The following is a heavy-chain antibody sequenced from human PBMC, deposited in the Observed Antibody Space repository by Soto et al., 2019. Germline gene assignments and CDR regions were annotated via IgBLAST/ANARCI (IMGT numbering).Heavy chain of an antibody. D-gene: IGHD4-17*01. CDR2: IYYSGST. V-gene: IGHV4-30-4*01. CDR1: YGSSGNRDYY. CDR3: AIYGGNSVYFDY. J-gene: IGHJ4*02. Sequence: LQMMSVSRSVAYGSSGNRDYYRSMNHQPPGKGLEWIGYIYYSGSTYYNPSLKSRVTISVDTSKNQFSLKLSSVTAADTAVYYCAIYGGNSVYFDYWGQGTLVTVSS.